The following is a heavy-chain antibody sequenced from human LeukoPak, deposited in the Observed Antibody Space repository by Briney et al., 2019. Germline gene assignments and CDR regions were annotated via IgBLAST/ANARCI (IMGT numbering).Heavy chain of an antibody. D-gene: IGHD5-12*01. CDR3: ARLLSGYQPRKGGWCALDY. CDR1: GFTFSSYA. V-gene: IGHV3-30-3*01. CDR2: ISYDGSNK. Sequence: PGRSRRLSCAASGFTFSSYAMHWVRQAPGKGLEWVAVISYDGSNKYYADSVKGRFTISRDNSKNTLYLQMNSLRAEDTAVYYCARLLSGYQPRKGGWCALDYWGQGTLVTVSS. J-gene: IGHJ4*02.